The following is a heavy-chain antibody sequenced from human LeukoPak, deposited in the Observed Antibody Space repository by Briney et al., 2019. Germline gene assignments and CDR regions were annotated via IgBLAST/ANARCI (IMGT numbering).Heavy chain of an antibody. J-gene: IGHJ4*02. Sequence: GESMTLSCAAYALSISNFWMHWDRQAPGKGLEWVAIIDKDGNEIKYVDSVKGRFSLSRDNAKNSVYLQMNRLRTEDTALYYCVTDGDKWNDFEYWGQGTLVTVSS. CDR1: ALSISNFW. CDR3: VTDGDKWNDFEY. V-gene: IGHV3-7*01. D-gene: IGHD1-1*01. CDR2: IDKDGNEI.